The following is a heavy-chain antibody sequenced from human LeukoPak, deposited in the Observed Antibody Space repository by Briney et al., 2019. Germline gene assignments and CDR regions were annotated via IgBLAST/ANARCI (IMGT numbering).Heavy chain of an antibody. D-gene: IGHD6-13*01. CDR3: AKDPSAAWRYFHC. CDR2: ISGSDGST. Sequence: GGSLRLSCAASGFTFSSYAMSWVRLAPGKGLQWVSVISGSDGSTYYADSVKGRFTISRDNSKNTLYLQMNSLKAEDTAVYYCAKDPSAAWRYFHCWGQGTLVTVSS. J-gene: IGHJ4*02. V-gene: IGHV3-23*01. CDR1: GFTFSSYA.